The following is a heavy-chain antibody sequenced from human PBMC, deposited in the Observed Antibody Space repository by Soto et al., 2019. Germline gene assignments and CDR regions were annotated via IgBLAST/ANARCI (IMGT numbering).Heavy chain of an antibody. CDR1: GGSLSGYY. CDR2: ISHRGGT. D-gene: IGHD3-3*01. CDR3: AREWSGSRGYFDY. J-gene: IGHJ4*02. Sequence: SETLSLTCAVYGGSLSGYYWSWIRQSPGKGPEWIGEISHRGGTNYNPSLKSRVTISVDTSKNQFSLKVTSVTAADTAVYYCAREWSGSRGYFDYWGQGALVTVSS. V-gene: IGHV4-34*01.